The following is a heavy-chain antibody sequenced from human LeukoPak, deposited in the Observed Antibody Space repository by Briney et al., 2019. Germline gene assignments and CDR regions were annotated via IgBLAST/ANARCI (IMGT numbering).Heavy chain of an antibody. CDR3: AIMHGSYDGSGYWVP. V-gene: IGHV3-23*01. Sequence: GGSLRLSCGASGFTFGGYAMSWGRQAPGKGLEWVSFISPSGTTTPHADYVEARFTISRHNPRPTLYLQMNSLSDEHTAVYYSAIMHGSYDGSGYWVPWGQGTLVTVSS. CDR2: ISPSGTTT. D-gene: IGHD3-22*01. J-gene: IGHJ5*02. CDR1: GFTFGGYA.